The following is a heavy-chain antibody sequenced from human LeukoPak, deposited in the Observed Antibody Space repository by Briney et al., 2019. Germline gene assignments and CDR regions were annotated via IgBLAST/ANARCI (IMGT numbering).Heavy chain of an antibody. Sequence: PGGSLRLSCAASGFTFSSYAMHWVRQAPGKGLEWVAVISYDGSNKYYADSVKGRFTISRDNSKNTLYLQMNSLRAEDTAVYYCARGLYCTNGVCYRSGAFDIWGQGTMVTVSS. CDR1: GFTFSSYA. CDR3: ARGLYCTNGVCYRSGAFDI. D-gene: IGHD2-8*01. J-gene: IGHJ3*02. CDR2: ISYDGSNK. V-gene: IGHV3-30-3*01.